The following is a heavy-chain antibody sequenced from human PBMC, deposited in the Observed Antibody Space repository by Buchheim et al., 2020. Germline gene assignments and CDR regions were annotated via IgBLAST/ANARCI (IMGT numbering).Heavy chain of an antibody. V-gene: IGHV3-74*01. CDR1: GFTFSRYW. CDR3: VRGSEEPGNDH. Sequence: EVQLVESGGGLVQPGGSLRLSCEASGFTFSRYWMHWVRQAPGEGLVHVSRTNPDGSEIHYADSVKGRFTISRDNTQGMLYLQMYSLRVEDTAVYYCVRGSEEPGNDHWGQGTL. D-gene: IGHD1-26*01. J-gene: IGHJ4*02. CDR2: TNPDGSEI.